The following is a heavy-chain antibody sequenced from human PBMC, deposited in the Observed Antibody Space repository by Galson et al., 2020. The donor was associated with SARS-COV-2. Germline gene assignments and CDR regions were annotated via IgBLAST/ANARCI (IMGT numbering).Heavy chain of an antibody. V-gene: IGHV3-21*01. CDR3: ASHYDILTGYCFFDY. CDR1: GFTFSSYS. J-gene: IGHJ4*02. CDR2: ISSSSSYI. Sequence: GGSLRLSCAASGFTFSSYSMNWVRQAPGKGLEWVSSISSSSSYIYYADSVKGRFTISRDNAKNSLYLQMNSLRAEDTAVYYCASHYDILTGYCFFDYWGQGTLVTVSS. D-gene: IGHD3-9*01.